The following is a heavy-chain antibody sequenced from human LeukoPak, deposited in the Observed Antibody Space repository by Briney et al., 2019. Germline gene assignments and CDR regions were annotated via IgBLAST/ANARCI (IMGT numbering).Heavy chain of an antibody. CDR3: ASLPFYGGNSNY. D-gene: IGHD4-23*01. V-gene: IGHV3-21*01. J-gene: IGHJ4*02. CDR1: GFTFSSYW. CDR2: ISSSSSYI. Sequence: MAGGSLRLSCAASGFTFSSYWMNWVRQAPGKGLEWVSSISSSSSYIYYADSVKGRFTISRDNAKNSLYLQMNSLRAEDTAVYYCASLPFYGGNSNYWGQGTLVTVSS.